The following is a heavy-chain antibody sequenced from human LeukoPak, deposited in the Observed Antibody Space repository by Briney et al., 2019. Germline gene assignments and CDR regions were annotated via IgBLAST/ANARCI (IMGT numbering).Heavy chain of an antibody. CDR1: GGSIRSSYYY. CDR2: IYDSGST. Sequence: PSETLSLTCTVSGGSIRSSYYYWGWIRQPPGKGLEWIGSIYDSGSTYYNPSLKSRVTISVDTSKNQFSLKLNSVTAADTAVYYCARDRYFDYWGQGTLVTVSS. J-gene: IGHJ4*02. CDR3: ARDRYFDY. V-gene: IGHV4-39*07.